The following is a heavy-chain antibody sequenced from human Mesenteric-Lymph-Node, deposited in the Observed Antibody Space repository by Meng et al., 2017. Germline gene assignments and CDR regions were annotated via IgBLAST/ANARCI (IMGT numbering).Heavy chain of an antibody. CDR2: ISFSGDKT. CDR3: AVGAAAKHNFDY. V-gene: IGHV3-11*01. CDR1: GFTFSDYY. Sequence: QVQLVWSGGGLVKPGAHLRLSCPASGFTFSDYYMNWIRQVPGKGLEWISHISFSGDKTYYADSVKGRYTISRDISRNTLYLQMNSLRAEDTAVYFCAVGAAAKHNFDYWGQGTLVTVSS. D-gene: IGHD6-13*01. J-gene: IGHJ4*02.